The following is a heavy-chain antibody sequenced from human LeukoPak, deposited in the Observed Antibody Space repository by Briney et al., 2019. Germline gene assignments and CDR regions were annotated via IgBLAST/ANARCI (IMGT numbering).Heavy chain of an antibody. D-gene: IGHD2-15*01. J-gene: IGHJ4*02. V-gene: IGHV4-31*03. CDR2: INYSGST. CDR1: GGSIASAGYY. Sequence: SETLSLTCTVSGGSIASAGYYWSWIRQHPGKGLEWIGYINYSGSTYYNPSLKSRVTISGDMSKNQFSLKLSSVTAADTAVYYCARGNSDGKREDYWGPGTLLTVSS. CDR3: ARGNSDGKREDY.